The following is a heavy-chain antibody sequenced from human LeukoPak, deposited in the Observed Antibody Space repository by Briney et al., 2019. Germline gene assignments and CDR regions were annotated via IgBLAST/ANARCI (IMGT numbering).Heavy chain of an antibody. CDR1: GFTFSDYY. Sequence: RSGGSLRLSCAASGFTFSDYYMGWIRQAPGKGLEWVSYITSNGKSVYYAASVKGRFTISRDNSKNTLYLQMNSLRAEDTAVYYCAKAPRFYDTSGYYSPYFDYWGQGTLVTVSS. D-gene: IGHD3-22*01. V-gene: IGHV3-11*01. CDR3: AKAPRFYDTSGYYSPYFDY. J-gene: IGHJ4*02. CDR2: ITSNGKSV.